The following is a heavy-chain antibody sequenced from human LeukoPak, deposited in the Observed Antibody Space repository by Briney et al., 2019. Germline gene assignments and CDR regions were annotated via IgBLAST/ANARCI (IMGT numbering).Heavy chain of an antibody. J-gene: IGHJ3*02. D-gene: IGHD4-17*01. CDR2: ISSSSSYI. V-gene: IGHV3-21*01. Sequence: GGSLRLSCAASGFTFSSYSMNWVRQAPGKGLEWVSSISSSSSYIYYADSVKGRFTISRDNAKNSLYLQMNSLRAEDTAVYYCARDQGYGDAHDAFDIWGQGTMVTVS. CDR3: ARDQGYGDAHDAFDI. CDR1: GFTFSSYS.